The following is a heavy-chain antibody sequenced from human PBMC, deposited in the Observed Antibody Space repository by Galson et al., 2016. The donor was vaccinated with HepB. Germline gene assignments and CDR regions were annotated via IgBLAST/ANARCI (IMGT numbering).Heavy chain of an antibody. J-gene: IGHJ6*02. D-gene: IGHD6-13*01. CDR1: GHSLTRHY. CDR2: IVPSGGGT. CDR3: ARDRSSSWGHYYYYGMDV. Sequence: SVKVSCKESGHSLTRHYLHWVRQAPGQGLEWMGIIVPSGGGTNYAQKFQGWVTMTRDTSISTAYMGLSRLRSDDTAVYYCARDRSSSWGHYYYYGMDVWGQGTTVTVSS. V-gene: IGHV1-2*04.